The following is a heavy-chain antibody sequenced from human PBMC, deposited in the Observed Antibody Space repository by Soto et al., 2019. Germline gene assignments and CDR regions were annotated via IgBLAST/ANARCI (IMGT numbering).Heavy chain of an antibody. V-gene: IGHV3-74*01. CDR3: ARDYYDSSSFYSSSFDY. Sequence: GGSLRLSCAASGFTFSVYWMHWVRQAPGKWLVWVSRIKSEGSRTSYADSVKGRFTISRDNAKNTLYLQMNSLRAEDTAVYYCARDYYDSSSFYSSSFDYWGQGTLVTVSS. CDR1: GFTFSVYW. CDR2: IKSEGSRT. D-gene: IGHD3-22*01. J-gene: IGHJ4*02.